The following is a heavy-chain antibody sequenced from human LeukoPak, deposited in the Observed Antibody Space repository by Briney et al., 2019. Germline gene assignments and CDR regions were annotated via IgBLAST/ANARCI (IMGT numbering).Heavy chain of an antibody. V-gene: IGHV1-69*05. CDR2: IIPIFGTA. Sequence: VASVKVSCKASGGTFSSYAISWVRQAPGQGLEWMGGIIPIFGTANYAQKFQGRVTMTRNTSISTAYMELSSLRSEDTAVYYCARECRSSTSCPSYGMDVWGQGTTVTVSS. CDR1: GGTFSSYA. CDR3: ARECRSSTSCPSYGMDV. D-gene: IGHD2-2*01. J-gene: IGHJ6*02.